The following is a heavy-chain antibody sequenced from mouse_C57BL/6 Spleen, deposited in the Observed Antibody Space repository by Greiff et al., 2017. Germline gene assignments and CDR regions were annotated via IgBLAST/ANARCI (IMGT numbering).Heavy chain of an antibody. J-gene: IGHJ1*03. CDR2: IYPGSGST. V-gene: IGHV1-55*01. CDR3: AREWGTKGYFDV. Sequence: QVQLQQPGAELVKPGASVKMSCKASGYTFTSYWITWVKQRPGQGLEWIGDIYPGSGSTNYNEKFKSKATLTVDTSSSTAYMQLSSLTSEDSAVYYCAREWGTKGYFDVWGTGTTVTVSS. CDR1: GYTFTSYW. D-gene: IGHD1-3*01.